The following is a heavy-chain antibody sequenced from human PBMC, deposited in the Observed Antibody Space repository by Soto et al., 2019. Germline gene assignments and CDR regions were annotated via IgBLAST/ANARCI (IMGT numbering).Heavy chain of an antibody. Sequence: QVQLVQSGAEVKKPGSSVKVSCKASGGTFSSYSINWVRQAPGQGLEWMGEIIPIFGTANYAQKFQGRVTISADETTSTAYMELSSLRSEDTAVYYCARDGGRHSGGIDYWGQGTLVTVSS. CDR2: IIPIFGTA. D-gene: IGHD1-26*01. J-gene: IGHJ4*02. CDR1: GGTFSSYS. CDR3: ARDGGRHSGGIDY. V-gene: IGHV1-69*01.